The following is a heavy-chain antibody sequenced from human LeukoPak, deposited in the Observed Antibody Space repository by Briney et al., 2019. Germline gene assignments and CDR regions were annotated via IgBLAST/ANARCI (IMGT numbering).Heavy chain of an antibody. Sequence: GASVKVSCKASGYAFTGSYMHWVRQAPGEGLEWMGWIDPNSGGTNYAQTFQVRVTMTRDTSITTAYMELSSLRSDDTAVYYCALLAAHRIAVPGDYWGQGTLVTVSS. CDR3: ALLAAHRIAVPGDY. CDR1: GYAFTGSY. CDR2: IDPNSGGT. D-gene: IGHD6-19*01. J-gene: IGHJ4*02. V-gene: IGHV1-2*02.